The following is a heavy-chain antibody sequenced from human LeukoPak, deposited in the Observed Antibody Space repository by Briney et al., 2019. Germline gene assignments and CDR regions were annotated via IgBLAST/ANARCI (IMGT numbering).Heavy chain of an antibody. J-gene: IGHJ2*01. CDR3: ARDQDGYNLERYFDL. CDR2: IYYSGST. D-gene: IGHD5-24*01. Sequence: SETLSLTCIVSGGSITSSSYYWGWIRQPPGKGLQWIGSIYYSGSTYYNPPLKSRVTISVDTSKNQFSLKLSSVTAADTAVYYCARDQDGYNLERYFDLWGRGTLVTVSS. V-gene: IGHV4-39*07. CDR1: GGSITSSSYY.